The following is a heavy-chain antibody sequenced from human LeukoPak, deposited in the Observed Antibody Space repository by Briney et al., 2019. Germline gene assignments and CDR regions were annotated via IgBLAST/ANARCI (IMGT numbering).Heavy chain of an antibody. J-gene: IGHJ5*02. D-gene: IGHD3-22*01. CDR3: ASRVGSSSGYYYDIWFDP. CDR1: GGSISRYS. CDR2: IYYTGST. Sequence: SETPSLTCTVSGGSISRYSWSWIRQPPGKGLEWIGYIYYTGSTDYNPSLKSRVTISVDTSKDQFSLKLSSVTAADTAVYYCASRVGSSSGYYYDIWFDPWGQGTLVTVSS. V-gene: IGHV4-59*12.